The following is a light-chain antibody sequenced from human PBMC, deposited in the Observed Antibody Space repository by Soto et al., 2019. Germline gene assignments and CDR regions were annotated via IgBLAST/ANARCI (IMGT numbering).Light chain of an antibody. CDR1: QSVSSY. CDR3: QQRSNWPPIP. J-gene: IGKJ5*01. V-gene: IGKV3-11*01. CDR2: DAS. Sequence: IGVTHSAATVSLSTGERATLSCRASQSVSSYLAWYQQKPGQAPRLLIYDASNRATGIPARFSGSGSGTDFTLTISSLEPEDFAVYYCQQRSNWPPIPFGQGTRLAI.